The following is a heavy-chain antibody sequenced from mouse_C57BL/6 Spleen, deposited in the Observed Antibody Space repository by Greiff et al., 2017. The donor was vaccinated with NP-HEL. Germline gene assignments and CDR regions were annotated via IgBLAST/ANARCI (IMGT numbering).Heavy chain of an antibody. Sequence: VQLQQPGAELVRPGSSVKLSCKASGYTFTSYWMDWVKQRPGQGLEWIGNIYPSDSETHYNQKFKDKATLTVDKSSSTAYMQLSSLTSEDSAVYYCARSPGDGYYDYWGQGTTLTVSS. J-gene: IGHJ2*01. V-gene: IGHV1-61*01. CDR3: ARSPGDGYYDY. CDR1: GYTFTSYW. D-gene: IGHD2-3*01. CDR2: IYPSDSET.